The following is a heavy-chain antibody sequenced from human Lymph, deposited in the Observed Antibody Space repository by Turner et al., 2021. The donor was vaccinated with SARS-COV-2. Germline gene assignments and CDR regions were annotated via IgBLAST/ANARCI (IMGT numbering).Heavy chain of an antibody. CDR2: IWYDGSNK. CDR1: VFTFSSYG. J-gene: IGHJ4*02. Sequence: QVQLVESGGGVVQPGRSLRLSCAASVFTFSSYGMHWVRQAPGKGLEWVAVIWYDGSNKYYAVSVKGRFTISRDNSKNTLYLQMNSLRAEDTAVYYCARDLRFGELPAADHWGQGTLVTVSS. D-gene: IGHD3-10*01. V-gene: IGHV3-33*01. CDR3: ARDLRFGELPAADH.